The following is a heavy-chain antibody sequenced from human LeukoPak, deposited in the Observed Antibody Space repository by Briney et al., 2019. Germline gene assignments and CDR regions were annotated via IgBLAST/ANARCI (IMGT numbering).Heavy chain of an antibody. CDR2: ISSSSSYI. V-gene: IGHV3-21*01. CDR1: GFTFSSYS. Sequence: GGSLRLSCAASGFTFSSYSMNWVRQAPGKGLEWVSSISSSSSYIYYADSVKGRFTISRDNAKNSLYLQMNSLRAEDTAVYYCARDLRGYSGYALLGAFDYWGQGTLVTVSS. J-gene: IGHJ4*02. D-gene: IGHD5-12*01. CDR3: ARDLRGYSGYALLGAFDY.